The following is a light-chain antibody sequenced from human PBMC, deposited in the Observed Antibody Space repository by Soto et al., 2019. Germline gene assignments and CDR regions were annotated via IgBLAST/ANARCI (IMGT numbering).Light chain of an antibody. CDR3: QVWDNSSDHPD. V-gene: IGLV3-21*04. CDR2: YDN. J-gene: IGLJ1*01. Sequence: SYELTQPPSVSVAPGKTARITCGGNNIGSKSVHWYQQKPGQAPVLVIYYDNDRPSGIPERFSGSNSGNTATLTISRVEAGDEADYYCQVWDNSSDHPDFGTGTKLTVL. CDR1: NIGSKS.